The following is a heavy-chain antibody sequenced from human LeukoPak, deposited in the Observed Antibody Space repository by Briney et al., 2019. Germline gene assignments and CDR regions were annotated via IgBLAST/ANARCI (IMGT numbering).Heavy chain of an antibody. CDR3: ARDPYMTFRLGSGGSCYSDY. J-gene: IGHJ4*02. CDR2: ISAYNGIT. D-gene: IGHD2-15*01. Sequence: GASVKVSCKASGYTFTSYGISWVRQAPGQGLEWMGWISAYNGITNYAQKLQGRVTMTTDTSTSTAYMELRSLRSDDTAVYYCARDPYMTFRLGSGGSCYSDYWGQGTLVTVSS. V-gene: IGHV1-18*01. CDR1: GYTFTSYG.